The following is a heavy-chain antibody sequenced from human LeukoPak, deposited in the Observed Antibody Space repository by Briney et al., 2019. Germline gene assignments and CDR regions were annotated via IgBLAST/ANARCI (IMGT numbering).Heavy chain of an antibody. Sequence: PSETLSLTCTVSGGSISSYYWSWIRQPPGKGLEWTGDIYYSGSTNYNPSLKSRVTISVDTSKNQFSLKLSSVTAADTAVYYCARDNTVTHDGWFDPWGQGTLVTVSS. V-gene: IGHV4-59*01. D-gene: IGHD4-11*01. CDR1: GGSISSYY. J-gene: IGHJ5*02. CDR2: IYYSGST. CDR3: ARDNTVTHDGWFDP.